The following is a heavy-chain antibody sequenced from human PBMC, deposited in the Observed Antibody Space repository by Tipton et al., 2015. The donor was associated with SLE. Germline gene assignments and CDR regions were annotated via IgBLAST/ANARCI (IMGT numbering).Heavy chain of an antibody. CDR3: ARRRGSSWYEDYFDY. CDR1: GGSISSINYF. J-gene: IGHJ4*02. V-gene: IGHV4-39*07. CDR2: IYYSGST. Sequence: LRLSCTVSGGSISSINYFWGWIRQPPGKGLEWIGTIYYSGSTYYNLSLKSRVTISVDTSRNQFSLRLISVTAADTAVYYCARRRGSSWYEDYFDYWGQGTLVTVSS. D-gene: IGHD6-13*01.